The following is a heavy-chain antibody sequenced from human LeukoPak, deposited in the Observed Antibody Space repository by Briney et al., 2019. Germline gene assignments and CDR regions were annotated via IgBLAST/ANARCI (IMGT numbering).Heavy chain of an antibody. J-gene: IGHJ4*02. CDR3: ARSRGMGFDY. D-gene: IGHD3-10*01. Sequence: SETLSLTCTVSGGSISSYYWSWIRQPPGKGLEWIGYIYYSGSTNYNPSLKSRVTISVDTSKNQFSLKLSSVTAADTAVYYCARSRGMGFDYWGQGTLATVSS. CDR1: GGSISSYY. V-gene: IGHV4-59*01. CDR2: IYYSGST.